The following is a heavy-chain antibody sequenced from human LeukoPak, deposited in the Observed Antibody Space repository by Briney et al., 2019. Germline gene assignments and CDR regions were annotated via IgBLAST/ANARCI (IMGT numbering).Heavy chain of an antibody. CDR2: IIGSGTTT. Sequence: QSGGSLRLSCAASVFTFSSYAASCVRQARGKGLEWVSGIIGSGTTTYYPDSMKGRFTISRDNSKNTLYLKMNSLSAEDTAVYYCVYISSWYWYFDLWGRGTLVTVSS. V-gene: IGHV3-23*01. CDR1: VFTFSSYA. CDR3: VYISSWYWYFDL. J-gene: IGHJ2*01. D-gene: IGHD6-13*01.